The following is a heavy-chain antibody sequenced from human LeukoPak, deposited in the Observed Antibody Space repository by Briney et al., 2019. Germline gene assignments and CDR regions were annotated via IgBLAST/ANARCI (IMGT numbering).Heavy chain of an antibody. V-gene: IGHV3-48*03. CDR2: ISSSGSTI. J-gene: IGHJ4*02. Sequence: GGSLRLSCAASGFTFSSYEMNWVRQAPGKGLEWVSYISSSGSTIFYADSVKGRFTISRDNAKNSLYLQMNSLRAEDTAVYYCARETDSTLFDYWGQGTLVTVSS. D-gene: IGHD6-13*01. CDR1: GFTFSSYE. CDR3: ARETDSTLFDY.